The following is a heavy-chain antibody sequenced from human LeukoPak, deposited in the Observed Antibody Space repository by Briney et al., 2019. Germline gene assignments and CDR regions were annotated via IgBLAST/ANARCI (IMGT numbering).Heavy chain of an antibody. J-gene: IGHJ4*02. V-gene: IGHV1-2*02. Sequence: ASVKVSCKASGGTLNSYVISWVRQAHGQGLEWVGWINPTSGGTTYAQRFQGRVTVTRDTSISTAYMELTRLRSDDTAVYYCARDRIQLWLPNHFDYWGQGTVVTVSS. CDR1: GGTLNSYV. CDR2: INPTSGGT. CDR3: ARDRIQLWLPNHFDY. D-gene: IGHD5-18*01.